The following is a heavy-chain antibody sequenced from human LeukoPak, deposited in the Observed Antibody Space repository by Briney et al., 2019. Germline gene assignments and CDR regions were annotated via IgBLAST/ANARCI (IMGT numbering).Heavy chain of an antibody. CDR3: AKDGYDFWSAYQIDL. D-gene: IGHD3-3*01. CDR2: ISYSGNT. CDR1: GDSIRPYY. J-gene: IGHJ5*02. V-gene: IGHV4-59*08. Sequence: PSETLSLTCTVSGDSIRPYYWNWIRQSPGKGLEWLGYISYSGNTNYHPSVKSRVTISLDTSKNHFSLRLNSVTAADTAVYYCAKDGYDFWSAYQIDLWGQGTLVTVSS.